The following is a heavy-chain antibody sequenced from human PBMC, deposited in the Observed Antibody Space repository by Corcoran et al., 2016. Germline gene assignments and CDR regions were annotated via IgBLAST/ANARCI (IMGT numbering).Heavy chain of an antibody. CDR3: ARDERYRWFGELLYKSMGDAFDI. V-gene: IGHV1-69*01. CDR1: GGTFSSYA. D-gene: IGHD3-10*01. J-gene: IGHJ3*02. Sequence: QVQLVQSGAEVKKPGSSVKVSCKASGGTFSSYAISWVRQAPGQGLEWMGGIIPIFGTANYAQKFQGRVTITADESTSTAYMELSSLRSEDTAVYYCARDERYRWFGELLYKSMGDAFDIWGQGTMVTVSS. CDR2: IIPIFGTA.